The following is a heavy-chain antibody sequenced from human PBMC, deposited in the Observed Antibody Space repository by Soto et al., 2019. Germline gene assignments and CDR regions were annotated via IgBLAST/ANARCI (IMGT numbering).Heavy chain of an antibody. CDR3: AKGPGKGYYYYGMDV. V-gene: IGHV3-23*01. Sequence: GGSLRLSCAASGFTFSSYAMSWVRQAPGKGLEWVSAISGSGGSTYYADSVKGRFTISRDNSKNTLYLQMNSLRAEDTAVYYCAKGPGKGYYYYGMDVWGQGTTVTVSS. CDR1: GFTFSSYA. J-gene: IGHJ6*02. CDR2: ISGSGGST.